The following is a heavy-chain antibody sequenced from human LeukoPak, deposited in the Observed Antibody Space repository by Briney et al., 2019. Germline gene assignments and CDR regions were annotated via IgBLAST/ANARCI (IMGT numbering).Heavy chain of an antibody. V-gene: IGHV3-21*01. CDR3: ARDDSHGYHFFDS. CDR2: ISGSGEFI. D-gene: IGHD3-22*01. J-gene: IGHJ4*02. CDR1: GFTFSSYS. Sequence: GGSLRLSCAASGFTFSSYSMNWIRQAPGKGLEWVSSISGSGEFIYYGDSVKGRVTISRDNGKNSLYLQMNSVRPEDMAVYHCARDDSHGYHFFDSWGRGTLVTVSS.